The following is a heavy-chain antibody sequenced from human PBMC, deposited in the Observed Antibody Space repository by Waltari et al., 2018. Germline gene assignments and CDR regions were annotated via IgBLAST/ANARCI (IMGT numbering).Heavy chain of an antibody. CDR3: ARDGGTNSLDV. Sequence: QVQLQESGPGLVKPSETLSLTCTVSVYSISGYYWNWIRQSPGKGLEWIAYIHPRSGIKYTTPSLKSRVTLSVDTSKNQFSLKLNSVTVADTAVYYCARDGGTNSLDVWGRGVLVTVSS. V-gene: IGHV4-38-2*02. CDR2: IHPRSGIK. CDR1: VYSISGYY. J-gene: IGHJ4*02. D-gene: IGHD2-15*01.